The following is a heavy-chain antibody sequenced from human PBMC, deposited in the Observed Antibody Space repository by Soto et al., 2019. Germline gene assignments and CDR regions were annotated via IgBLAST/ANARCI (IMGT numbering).Heavy chain of an antibody. CDR1: GFTFSSYA. J-gene: IGHJ1*01. CDR3: ASGIVPAATQYFQH. D-gene: IGHD2-2*01. V-gene: IGHV3-30-3*01. CDR2: ISYDGSNK. Sequence: PGGSLRLSCAASGFTFSSYAMHWVRQAPGKGLEWVAVISYDGSNKYYADSVKGRFTISRDNSKNTLYLQMNSLRAEDTAVYYCASGIVPAATQYFQHWGQGTLVTVSS.